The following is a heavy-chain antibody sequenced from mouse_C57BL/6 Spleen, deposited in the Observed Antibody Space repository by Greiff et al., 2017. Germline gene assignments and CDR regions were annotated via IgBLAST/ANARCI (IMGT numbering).Heavy chain of an antibody. CDR2: ISSGGSYT. V-gene: IGHV5-6*01. J-gene: IGHJ2*01. Sequence: EVKLQESGGDLVKPGGSLKLSCAASGFTFSSYGMSWVRQTPDKRLEWVATISSGGSYTYYPDSVKGRFTISRDNAKNTLYLQMSSLKSEDTAMYYCAGTPDYWGQGTTLTVSS. CDR1: GFTFSSYG. CDR3: AGTPDY.